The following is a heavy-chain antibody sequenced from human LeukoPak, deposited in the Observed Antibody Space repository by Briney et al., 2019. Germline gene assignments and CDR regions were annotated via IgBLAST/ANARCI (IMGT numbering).Heavy chain of an antibody. V-gene: IGHV4-59*01. CDR3: ARVGGSRYCSGGSCYLEYYYYYYMDV. J-gene: IGHJ6*03. D-gene: IGHD2-15*01. CDR1: GGSISSYY. Sequence: SETLSLTCTVSGGSISSYYWSWIRQPPGKGLEWIGYIYYSGSTDYNPSLKSRVTISVDTSRNQFSLRLSSVTAADTAVYYCARVGGSRYCSGGSCYLEYYYYYYMDVWGKGTTVTISS. CDR2: IYYSGST.